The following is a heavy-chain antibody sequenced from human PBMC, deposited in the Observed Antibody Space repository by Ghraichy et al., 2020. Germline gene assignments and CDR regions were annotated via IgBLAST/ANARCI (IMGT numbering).Heavy chain of an antibody. V-gene: IGHV4-31*03. J-gene: IGHJ4*02. D-gene: IGHD3-10*01. Sequence: SETLSLTCTVSGGSISSGGYYWSWIRQHPGKGLEWIGYIYYSGSTYYNPSLKSRVTISVDTSKNQFSLKLSSVTAADTAVYYCVRDSITMVRGVIKRYFDYWGQGTLVTVSS. CDR3: VRDSITMVRGVIKRYFDY. CDR2: IYYSGST. CDR1: GGSISSGGYY.